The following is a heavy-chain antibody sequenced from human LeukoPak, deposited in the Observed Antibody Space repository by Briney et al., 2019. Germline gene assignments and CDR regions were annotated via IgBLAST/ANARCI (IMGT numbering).Heavy chain of an antibody. CDR1: GFTFPNAW. CDR3: TRDLNSGGSW. V-gene: IGHV3-53*01. Sequence: SGGSLRLSCAASGFTFPNAWMSWLRQAPGKGLEWVSVIHSGGNTYYADSVKGRFTISRDNSKNILYLQMNRLRAEDTAVYYCTRDLNSGGSWWGQGTLVTVSS. CDR2: IHSGGNT. D-gene: IGHD2-15*01. J-gene: IGHJ4*02.